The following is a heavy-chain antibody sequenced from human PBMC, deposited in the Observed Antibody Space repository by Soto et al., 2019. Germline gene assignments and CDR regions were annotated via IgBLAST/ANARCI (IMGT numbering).Heavy chain of an antibody. V-gene: IGHV4-61*08. J-gene: IGHJ3*02. CDR3: SRPYQGDYAFDI. CDR2: IQNSGTT. Sequence: SETLSLTCPVSGGSISSGDYYWSWIRQSPGKGLEWIGYIQNSGTTNYNPSLQSRVTISVDTSKNHLSLYLSSVTAADTAVYYCSRPYQGDYAFDIWGQGTMVTVSS. D-gene: IGHD2-21*02. CDR1: GGSISSGDYY.